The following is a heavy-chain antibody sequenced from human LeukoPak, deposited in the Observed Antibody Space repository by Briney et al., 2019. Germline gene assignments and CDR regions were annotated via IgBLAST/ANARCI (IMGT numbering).Heavy chain of an antibody. CDR1: GYTFTGYY. D-gene: IGHD3-22*01. V-gene: IGHV1-2*06. CDR3: ARTTYYYDSSGDGYYYYGMDV. CDR2: INPNSGGT. J-gene: IGHJ6*02. Sequence: VASAKVSCKASGYTFTGYYMHWVRQAPGQGLEWMGRINPNSGGTNYAQKFQGRVTMTRDTSISTAYMELSRLRSDDTAVYYCARTTYYYDSSGDGYYYYGMDVWGQGTTVTVSS.